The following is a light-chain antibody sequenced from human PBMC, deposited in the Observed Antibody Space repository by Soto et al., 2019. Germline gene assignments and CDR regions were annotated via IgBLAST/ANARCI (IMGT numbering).Light chain of an antibody. CDR3: QQYGSSPTWT. CDR2: GAS. V-gene: IGKV3-20*01. Sequence: EIVLTQSPGTLSLSPGERATLSCRASQSVSSSYLAWYQQKPGQAPRLLIYGASSRATGIPHRFSGSGSGTDFTLTISRLEPEDFAVYYCQQYGSSPTWTFGKGTKVEIK. J-gene: IGKJ1*01. CDR1: QSVSSSY.